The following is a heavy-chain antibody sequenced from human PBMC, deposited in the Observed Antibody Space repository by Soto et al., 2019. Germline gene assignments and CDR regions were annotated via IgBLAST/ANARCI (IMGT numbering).Heavy chain of an antibody. D-gene: IGHD3-22*01. CDR1: GFTFSSYE. CDR2: ISSSGSTI. V-gene: IGHV3-48*03. CDR3: ARDTCDSSGYYYFAFDI. Sequence: PGGSLRLSCAASGFTFSSYEMNWVRQAPGKGLEWVSYISSSGSTIYYADSVKGRFTISRDNAKNSLYLQMNSLRAEDTAVYYCARDTCDSSGYYYFAFDIWGQGTMVTVSS. J-gene: IGHJ3*02.